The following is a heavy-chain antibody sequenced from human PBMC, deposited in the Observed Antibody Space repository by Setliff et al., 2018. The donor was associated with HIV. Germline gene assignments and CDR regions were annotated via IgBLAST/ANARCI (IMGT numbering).Heavy chain of an antibody. D-gene: IGHD6-13*01. V-gene: IGHV4-38-2*01. CDR3: ARVSCSSWYSIPQYYYYSMDV. CDR2: IYHTGSS. J-gene: IGHJ6*03. Sequence: SETLSLTCDVSGFSISSRYYWGWIRQSPGKGLEWIGNIYHTGSSYYNPSLKSRVTISVDTSKNQFSLRLSSVTAADTAVYYCARVSCSSWYSIPQYYYYSMDVWGNGTTVTVSS. CDR1: GFSISSRYY.